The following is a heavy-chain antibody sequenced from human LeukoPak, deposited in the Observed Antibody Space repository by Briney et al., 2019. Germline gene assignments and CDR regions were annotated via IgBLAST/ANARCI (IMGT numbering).Heavy chain of an antibody. D-gene: IGHD3-9*01. CDR2: IYSDNT. CDR1: GFTVSSNS. V-gene: IGHV3-66*03. J-gene: IGHJ4*02. CDR3: AKDGDMLTDYYVHEYDY. Sequence: GGSLRLSCTVSGFTVSSNSMSWVRQAPGKGLEWVSFIYSDNTHYSDSVKGRFTISRDNSKNTLYLQMNSLRAEDTAMYYCAKDGDMLTDYYVHEYDYWGQGTLVTVSS.